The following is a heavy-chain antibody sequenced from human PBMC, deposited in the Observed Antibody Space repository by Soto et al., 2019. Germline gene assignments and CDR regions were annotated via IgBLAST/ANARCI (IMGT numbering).Heavy chain of an antibody. CDR1: GDRVSSNSAA. D-gene: IGHD6-19*01. CDR2: TYYRSKWYN. CDR3: ARGAEQWPHDAFDI. V-gene: IGHV6-1*01. Sequence: SPTLSLPCAISGDRVSSNSAAWNWIRQSPSRGLEWLGRTYYRSKWYNDYAVSVKSRITINPDTSKNQFSLQLNSVTPEDTAVYYCARGAEQWPHDAFDIWGQGTMVTVSS. J-gene: IGHJ3*02.